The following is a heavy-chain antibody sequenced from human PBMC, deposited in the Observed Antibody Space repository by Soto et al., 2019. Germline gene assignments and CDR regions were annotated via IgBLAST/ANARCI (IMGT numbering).Heavy chain of an antibody. V-gene: IGHV3-53*01. D-gene: IGHD3-10*01. CDR3: ARDRLARSGSYFYYYGMDV. CDR2: IYSGGST. CDR1: GFTVSSNY. Sequence: GSLRLSCAASGFTVSSNYMSWVRQAPGKGLEWVSVIYSGGSTYYADSVKGRFTISRDNSKNTLSLQMSSLRAEDTAVYYCARDRLARSGSYFYYYGMDVWGKGTKATVSS. J-gene: IGHJ6*04.